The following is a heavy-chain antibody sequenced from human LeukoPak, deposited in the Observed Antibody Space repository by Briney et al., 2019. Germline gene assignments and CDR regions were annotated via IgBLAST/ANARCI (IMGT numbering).Heavy chain of an antibody. CDR2: INHSGST. CDR1: GGSFSGYY. V-gene: IGHV4-34*01. J-gene: IGHJ5*02. D-gene: IGHD6-13*01. Sequence: SETLSLTCAVYGGSFSGYYWSWIRQPPGKGLEWIGEINHSGSTNYNPSLKSRVTISVDTSKNQFSLKLSSVTAADTAVYYCARSGSSRHNWFDPWGQGTLVTVSS. CDR3: ARSGSSRHNWFDP.